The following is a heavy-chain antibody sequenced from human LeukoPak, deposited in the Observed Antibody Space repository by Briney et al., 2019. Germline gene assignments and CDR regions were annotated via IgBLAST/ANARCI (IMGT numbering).Heavy chain of an antibody. V-gene: IGHV4-4*07. CDR3: ARDHRRDYDDYHFDY. CDR2: IYTSGSI. Sequence: SETLSLTCIVSGGSISSYYWSWIRQPAGKGLEWIGRIYTSGSINYNPSLKSRVTMSVDTSKNQFSLKLTSLTAADTAVYYCARDHRRDYDDYHFDYWGQGTLVTVSS. CDR1: GGSISSYY. D-gene: IGHD4-17*01. J-gene: IGHJ4*02.